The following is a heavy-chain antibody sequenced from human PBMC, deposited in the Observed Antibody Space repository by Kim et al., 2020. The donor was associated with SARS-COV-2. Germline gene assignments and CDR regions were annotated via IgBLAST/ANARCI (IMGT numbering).Heavy chain of an antibody. J-gene: IGHJ1*01. CDR1: GDSVSTHEIY. Sequence: SETLSLTCTVSGDSVSTHEIYWGWIRQSPGKGLEWIGTTYHRGNSDYNPSLTNRASMSVDTSKNHFSLRLTSMTAADTAVYYCARVRYGHSFIFDSWGQG. D-gene: IGHD3-3*01. CDR3: ARVRYGHSFIFDS. CDR2: TYHRGNS. V-gene: IGHV4-38-2*02.